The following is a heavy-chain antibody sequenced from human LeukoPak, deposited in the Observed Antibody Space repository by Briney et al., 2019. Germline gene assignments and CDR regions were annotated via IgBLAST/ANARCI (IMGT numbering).Heavy chain of an antibody. J-gene: IGHJ4*02. CDR3: AGVNAPVATFDY. CDR1: GYSISSTYY. Sequence: PSETLSLTCTVSGYSISSTYYGAWIRQPPGKGLEWIATISHSGNTYYTPSLESRLTISLDTSKKHFSLRLSSVTAADTAVYYCAGVNAPVATFDYWGLRTLVAVSS. V-gene: IGHV4-38-2*02. CDR2: ISHSGNT. D-gene: IGHD1-1*01.